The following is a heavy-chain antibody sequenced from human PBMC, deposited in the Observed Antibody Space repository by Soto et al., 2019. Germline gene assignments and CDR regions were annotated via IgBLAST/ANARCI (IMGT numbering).Heavy chain of an antibody. CDR3: ARGRLVPAVNFDY. Sequence: LETLSLTCAVSGGSISNTNWWSCVRQPPGKGLEWIGYIYHSGTTIYNPSLKSRVTISVDGSKNQFSLKVKSVTAADTAVYYCARGRLVPAVNFDYWGLGTLVTVSS. CDR2: IYHSGTT. V-gene: IGHV4-4*02. D-gene: IGHD2-2*01. J-gene: IGHJ4*02. CDR1: GGSISNTNW.